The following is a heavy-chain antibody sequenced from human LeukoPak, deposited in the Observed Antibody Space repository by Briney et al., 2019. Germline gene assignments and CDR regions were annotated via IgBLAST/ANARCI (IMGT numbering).Heavy chain of an antibody. CDR2: IYYSGST. V-gene: IGHV4-59*01. CDR1: GGSISSYY. J-gene: IGHJ4*02. CDR3: ARTYCSGGSCYRRHFDY. Sequence: SETLSLTCTVSGGSISSYYWSWIRQPPGKGLEWIGYIYYSGSTNYNPSLKSRVTISVDTSKNQFSLKLSSVTAADTAVYYCARTYCSGGSCYRRHFDYWGQGTLVTVSS. D-gene: IGHD2-15*01.